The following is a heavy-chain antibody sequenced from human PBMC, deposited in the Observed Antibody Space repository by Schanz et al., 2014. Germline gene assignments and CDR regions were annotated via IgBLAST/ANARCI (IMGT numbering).Heavy chain of an antibody. V-gene: IGHV1-18*01. Sequence: QVQLVQSGGEVKKPGDSVKVSCETSGYSFTKYGINWVRQAPGQGLEWMGWISPYDDTIDYAKKFQGRFTMTRDTSTTTVYMELSSLRSDDTAMYYCVTEKRMESGTWAKAFDIWGQGTWVTVSS. D-gene: IGHD3-3*01. CDR1: GYSFTKYG. CDR2: ISPYDDTI. J-gene: IGHJ3*02. CDR3: VTEKRMESGTWAKAFDI.